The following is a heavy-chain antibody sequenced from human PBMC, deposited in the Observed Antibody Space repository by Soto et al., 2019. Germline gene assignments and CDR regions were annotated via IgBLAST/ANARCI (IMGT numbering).Heavy chain of an antibody. CDR1: GCTFRSLG. Sequence: GGPMRLPCAVSGCTFRSLGGHWIRQAQGKGLEWVAVISYDGSNKYYADSVKGRFTISRDNSKNTLYLQMNSLRAEDTFVYYCAKVPYIYGFNWDYWGQGTLVTVFS. V-gene: IGHV3-30*18. D-gene: IGHD5-18*01. CDR3: AKVPYIYGFNWDY. J-gene: IGHJ4*02. CDR2: ISYDGSNK.